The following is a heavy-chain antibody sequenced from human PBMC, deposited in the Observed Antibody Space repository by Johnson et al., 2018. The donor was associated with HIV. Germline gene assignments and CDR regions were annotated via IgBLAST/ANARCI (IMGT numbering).Heavy chain of an antibody. V-gene: IGHV3-66*02. D-gene: IGHD6-19*01. Sequence: VQLVESWGSLVQPGGSVRRSCAASAFTVSSNYMRCVRKAPGKGLYWVSVIHSRGSTYSADSVQGRVPISSDNSKNTLYFQMNSQRPEYTAVYYWARDRPSGWPDAFDIWGQGTMVTVSS. CDR3: ARDRPSGWPDAFDI. CDR2: IHSRGST. CDR1: AFTVSSNY. J-gene: IGHJ3*02.